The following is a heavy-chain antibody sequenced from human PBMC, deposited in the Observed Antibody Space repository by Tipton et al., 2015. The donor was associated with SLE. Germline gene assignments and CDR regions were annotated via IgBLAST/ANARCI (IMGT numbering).Heavy chain of an antibody. CDR3: ARQRGASIDY. V-gene: IGHV4-31*03. Sequence: TLSLTCTVSGGSIRRGVFYWSWSRQHPGKGLAWLGYVHDSWATFYNPSLRSRSAISVDTSPNQFSLRLTSVTAAGTAVYYCARQRGASIDYWGQGILLPVS. CDR1: GGSIRRGVFY. J-gene: IGHJ4*02. D-gene: IGHD6-25*01. CDR2: VHDSWAT.